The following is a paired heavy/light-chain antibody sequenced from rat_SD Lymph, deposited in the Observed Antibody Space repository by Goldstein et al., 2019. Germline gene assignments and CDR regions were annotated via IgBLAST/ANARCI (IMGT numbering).Light chain of an antibody. V-gene: IGKV3S11*01. Sequence: DTVLTQSPALAVSPGERVSISCRASEGVNSYMHWYQQKPGQQPKLLIYKASNLASGVPARFSGSGSGTDFTLTIDPVEADDTATYFCQQSWNDPFTFGSGTKLEIK. J-gene: IGKJ4*01. CDR3: QQSWNDPFT. CDR1: EGVNSY. CDR2: KAS.
Heavy chain of an antibody. Sequence: EVQLVESGGGLVQPGRSLKLSCLASGFTFSNYGMNWIRQAPGKGLEWVASISSSSSYIYYADTVKGRFTISRDNAKNTLYLQMTSLRSEDTALYYCARGRYYYRDYFDYWGQGVMVTVSS. CDR1: GFTFSNYG. D-gene: IGHD1-2*01. V-gene: IGHV5-34*01. CDR3: ARGRYYYRDYFDY. J-gene: IGHJ2*01. CDR2: ISSSSSYI.